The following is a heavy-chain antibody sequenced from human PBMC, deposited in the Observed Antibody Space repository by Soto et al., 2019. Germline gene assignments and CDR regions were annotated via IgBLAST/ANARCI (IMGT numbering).Heavy chain of an antibody. Sequence: KGLEWIGYIYYSGSTNYNPSLKSRVTISVDTSKNQFSLKLSSVTAADTAVYYCARPRDCSSTSCYGALGPWGQGTLGTVSS. CDR3: ARPRDCSSTSCYGALGP. CDR2: IYYSGST. V-gene: IGHV4-59*08. J-gene: IGHJ5*02. D-gene: IGHD2-2*01.